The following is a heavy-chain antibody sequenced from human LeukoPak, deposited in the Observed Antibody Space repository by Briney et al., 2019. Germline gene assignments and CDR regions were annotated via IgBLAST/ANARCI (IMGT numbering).Heavy chain of an antibody. CDR3: ARDEDAFDYGATRGY. D-gene: IGHD4-17*01. CDR2: IDPNSGGT. CDR1: GYTFTGYY. V-gene: IGHV1-2*04. J-gene: IGHJ4*02. Sequence: GASVKVSCKASGYTFTGYYMHWVRQAPGQGLEWMGWIDPNSGGTNYAQKFQGWVTMTRDTSISTAYMELSRLRSDDTAVYYCARDEDAFDYGATRGYWGQGTLVTVSS.